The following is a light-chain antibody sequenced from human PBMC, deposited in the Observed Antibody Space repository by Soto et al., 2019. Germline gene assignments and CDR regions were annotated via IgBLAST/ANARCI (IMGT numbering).Light chain of an antibody. CDR1: QSVSSNY. CDR3: QQRYNWPPLT. V-gene: IGKV3D-20*02. CDR2: GAS. J-gene: IGKJ4*01. Sequence: ELVLTQSPGTLSLSPGERATLSCRASQSVSSNYLAWYQQKPGQAPRLLIYGASSRATGIPDRFSGSGSGTDFTLTISSLEAEDFAVYYCQQRYNWPPLTFGGGTKVDI.